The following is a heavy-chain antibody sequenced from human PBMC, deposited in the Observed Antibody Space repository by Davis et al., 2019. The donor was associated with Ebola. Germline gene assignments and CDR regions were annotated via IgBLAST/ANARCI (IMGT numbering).Heavy chain of an antibody. D-gene: IGHD2-15*01. CDR2: INHSGST. Sequence: SETLSLTCAVSGGSISSSNWWSWVRQPPGKGLEWIGEINHSGSTNYNPSLKSRVTISVDTSKNQFSLKLSSVTAADTAVYYCARHLSGYCSGGSCYGGWFDPWGQGTLVTVSS. CDR1: GGSISSSNW. J-gene: IGHJ5*02. CDR3: ARHLSGYCSGGSCYGGWFDP. V-gene: IGHV4-4*02.